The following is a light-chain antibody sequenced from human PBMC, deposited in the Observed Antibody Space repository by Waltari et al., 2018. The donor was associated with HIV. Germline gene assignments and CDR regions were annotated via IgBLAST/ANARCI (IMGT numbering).Light chain of an antibody. CDR3: QQADSFPHT. V-gene: IGKV1-12*01. CDR1: QSVGTS. CDR2: EAS. Sequence: ASVGDRVSITCRASQSVGTSVAWYQQKPGGTPKLIIFEASRLQPGVPSRFSGSGSGTYFTLTISSLQPEDLATYYCQQADSFPHTFGQGT. J-gene: IGKJ2*01.